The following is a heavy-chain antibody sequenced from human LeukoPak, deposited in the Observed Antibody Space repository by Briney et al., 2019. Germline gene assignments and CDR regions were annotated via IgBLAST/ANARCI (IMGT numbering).Heavy chain of an antibody. V-gene: IGHV4-59*01. J-gene: IGHJ4*02. Sequence: SETLSLTCTASGGSIGSYYWNWIRQAPGKGLEWIGYIHYSGSTNHNSPLKSRVTLSVDTSRNQYSLKLSSVTAADTAVYYCARDGVAGGFDYWGQGTLVTVSS. CDR3: ARDGVAGGFDY. D-gene: IGHD6-19*01. CDR2: IHYSGST. CDR1: GGSIGSYY.